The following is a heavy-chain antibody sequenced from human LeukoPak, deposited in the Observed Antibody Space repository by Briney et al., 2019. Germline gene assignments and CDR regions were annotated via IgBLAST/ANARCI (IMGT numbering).Heavy chain of an antibody. D-gene: IGHD3-10*01. Sequence: ASVTVSCKASGYTFTSYDINWVRQATGQGLEWMGWMNPNSGNTGYAQKFQGRVTMTRNTSISTAYMELSSLRSEDTAVYYCARTLYYYGSGRHKGLGYWGQGTLVTVSS. CDR2: MNPNSGNT. J-gene: IGHJ4*02. V-gene: IGHV1-8*01. CDR3: ARTLYYYGSGRHKGLGY. CDR1: GYTFTSYD.